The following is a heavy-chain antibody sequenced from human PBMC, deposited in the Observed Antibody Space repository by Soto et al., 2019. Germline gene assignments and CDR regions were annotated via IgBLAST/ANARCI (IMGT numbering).Heavy chain of an antibody. J-gene: IGHJ6*02. Sequence: EVQLVESGGGLVKPGGSLRLSCAASGFTFSSYSMNWVRQAPGKGLEWVSSISTSSTYIYYADSLKGRFTISRDNAKNLLYLQMNSLKAEDTAVYVCARGYGDYGGDFYYGMAVWGQGTTVTVSS. CDR3: ARGYGDYGGDFYYGMAV. CDR2: ISTSSTYI. D-gene: IGHD4-17*01. V-gene: IGHV3-21*01. CDR1: GFTFSSYS.